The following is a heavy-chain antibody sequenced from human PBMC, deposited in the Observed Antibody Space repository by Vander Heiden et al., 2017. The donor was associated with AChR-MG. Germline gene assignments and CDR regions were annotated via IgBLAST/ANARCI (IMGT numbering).Heavy chain of an antibody. CDR2: IYYSGST. J-gene: IGHJ4*02. V-gene: IGHV4-61*01. CDR3: ARDLRMGSSSWYHPFDY. Sequence: QVQLQESGPGLVKPSETLSLPCTVPGRSVSSGSYYWSWIRQPPGKGLEWIGYIYYSGSTNYNPSLKSRVTISVDTSKNQFSLKLSSVTAADTAVYYCARDLRMGSSSWYHPFDYWGQGTLVTVSS. D-gene: IGHD6-13*01. CDR1: GRSVSSGSYY.